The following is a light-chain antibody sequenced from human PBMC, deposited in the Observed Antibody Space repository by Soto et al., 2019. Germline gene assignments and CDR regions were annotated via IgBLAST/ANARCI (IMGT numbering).Light chain of an antibody. CDR1: QSVSSN. V-gene: IGKV3-15*01. J-gene: IGKJ5*01. CDR3: QQYNNWPLT. CDR2: GAS. Sequence: EIVMTQSPATLSVSPGERATLSCRASQSVSSNLAWYQQKPGQAPRLLIYGASTRATGIPARFSGSGSGTEVTLTIGSLQSEDFAVYYCQQYNNWPLTFGQGTRLEIK.